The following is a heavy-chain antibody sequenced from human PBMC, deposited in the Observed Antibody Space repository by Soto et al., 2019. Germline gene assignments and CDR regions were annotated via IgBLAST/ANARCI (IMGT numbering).Heavy chain of an antibody. CDR1: GGTFSSYA. D-gene: IGHD3-22*01. Sequence: GASVKVSCKASGGTFSSYAISWVRQAPGQGLEWMGGIIPIFGTANYAQKFQGRVTITADESTSTAYMELSSLRSEGTAVYYCASRGYYDSSGYYPLNYWGQGTLVTVSS. CDR2: IIPIFGTA. CDR3: ASRGYYDSSGYYPLNY. V-gene: IGHV1-69*13. J-gene: IGHJ4*02.